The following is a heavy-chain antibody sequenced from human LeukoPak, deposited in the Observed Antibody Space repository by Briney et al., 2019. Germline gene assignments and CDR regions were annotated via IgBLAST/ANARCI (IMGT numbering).Heavy chain of an antibody. V-gene: IGHV3-30*02. D-gene: IGHD3-22*01. Sequence: GGSLRLSCAASPFTFSSYGMHWVRQAPGKGLEWVAFIRYDGSNKYYADSVKGRFTISRDNSKNTLYLQMNSLRAEDTAVYYCAKDYYYDSSGYTNWGQGTLVTVSS. J-gene: IGHJ4*02. CDR2: IRYDGSNK. CDR3: AKDYYYDSSGYTN. CDR1: PFTFSSYG.